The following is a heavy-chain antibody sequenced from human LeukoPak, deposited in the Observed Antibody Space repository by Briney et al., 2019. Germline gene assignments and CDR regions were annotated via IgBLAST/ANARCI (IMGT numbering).Heavy chain of an antibody. CDR3: AGGDEWLSVDYYYYYMDV. J-gene: IGHJ6*03. CDR1: GYTFTRYD. V-gene: IGHV1-8*01. D-gene: IGHD3-3*01. Sequence: ASVKVSCMASGYTFTRYDINWVRHATGQGLEWMGRMNPNSGNTGYAQKFQGRVTMTRYTSTRTAYMELSSLRTEDTAVYYCAGGDEWLSVDYYYYYMDVWGKGTTVTVSS. CDR2: MNPNSGNT.